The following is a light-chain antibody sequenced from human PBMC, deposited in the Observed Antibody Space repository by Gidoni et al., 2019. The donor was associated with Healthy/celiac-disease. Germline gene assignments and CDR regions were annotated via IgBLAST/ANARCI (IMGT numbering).Light chain of an antibody. CDR2: GAS. Sequence: DIQMTQTQSSLSASVGEGVTITCRASQSISSYLNWYQQKPGKAPKRLIYGASSLQSGVPSRFSGSGSGTDFTLTISSLQPEDFATYYCQQNYNTLALTFGGGTKVEIK. V-gene: IGKV1-39*01. CDR3: QQNYNTLALT. CDR1: QSISSY. J-gene: IGKJ4*01.